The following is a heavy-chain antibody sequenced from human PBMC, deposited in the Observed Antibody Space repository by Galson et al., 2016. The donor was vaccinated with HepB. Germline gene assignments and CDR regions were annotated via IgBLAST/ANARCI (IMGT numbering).Heavy chain of an antibody. CDR2: IWYDGSNK. V-gene: IGHV3-33*01. CDR1: GFTFSSYG. Sequence: SLRLSCAASGFTFSSYGIHWVRQAPGKGLEWVAVIWYDGSNKNYADSVKGRFTISRDNSNNTLYLQMNSLRAEDTAVYYCARDNAWFGERKFYYYYGLDVWGQWTTVTVSS. J-gene: IGHJ6*02. CDR3: ARDNAWFGERKFYYYYGLDV. D-gene: IGHD3-10*01.